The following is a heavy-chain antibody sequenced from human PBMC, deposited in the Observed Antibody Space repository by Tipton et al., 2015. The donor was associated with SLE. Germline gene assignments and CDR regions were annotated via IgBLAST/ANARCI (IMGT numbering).Heavy chain of an antibody. V-gene: IGHV4-4*07. J-gene: IGHJ4*02. D-gene: IGHD3-22*01. CDR2: IYSSGSP. Sequence: TLSLTCTVSGGSISGFYWSWIRQPDGKGLEWIGRIYSSGSPNYNPSLKSRVTMSVDTSKNQFSLKLSSVTAADTALYYCARGTNYDSSGYYSYWGQGTLVTVSS. CDR1: GGSISGFY. CDR3: ARGTNYDSSGYYSY.